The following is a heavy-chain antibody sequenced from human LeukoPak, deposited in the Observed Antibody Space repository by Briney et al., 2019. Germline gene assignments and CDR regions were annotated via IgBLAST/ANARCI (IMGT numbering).Heavy chain of an antibody. Sequence: PGGSLRLSCAASGFTFSSYWMHWVRQAPGKGLEWVALIWYDGSIKYYADSVKGRFTVSRDNSQNTLYLQMNNLSAEDTALYYCAKKEGDYLDYWGQGTLVTVSS. V-gene: IGHV3-30*02. J-gene: IGHJ4*02. CDR1: GFTFSSYW. CDR3: AKKEGDYLDY. CDR2: IWYDGSIK.